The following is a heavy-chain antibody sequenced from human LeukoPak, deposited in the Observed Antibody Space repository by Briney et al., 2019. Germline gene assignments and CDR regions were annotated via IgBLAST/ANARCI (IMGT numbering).Heavy chain of an antibody. CDR1: GGSISSDSYY. J-gene: IGHJ4*02. Sequence: KSSETLSLTCTVSGGSISSDSYYWSWIRQPAGKGLEWIGRIYSSGSTNYNPSLKSRVTISVDTSKNQFSLKLSSVTAADTAVYYCARAINYDFRSGYLYYFDYWGQGTLVAVSS. D-gene: IGHD3-3*01. CDR2: IYSSGST. V-gene: IGHV4-61*02. CDR3: ARAINYDFRSGYLYYFDY.